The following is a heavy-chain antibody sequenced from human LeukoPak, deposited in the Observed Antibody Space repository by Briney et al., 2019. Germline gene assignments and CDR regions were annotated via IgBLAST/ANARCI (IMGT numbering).Heavy chain of an antibody. V-gene: IGHV4-61*09. CDR3: ARVRGSSGSYEYYHYMDV. CDR2: IYSSGST. CDR1: GGSISSGSYC. Sequence: SETLSLTCTVSGGSISSGSYCWSWIRQPAGKGLEWIGHIYSSGSTNYNPSLKSRVTMSVDTSKKQFSLKLSSVTAADTAVYYCARVRGSSGSYEYYHYMDVWGKGTTVTISS. D-gene: IGHD1-26*01. J-gene: IGHJ6*03.